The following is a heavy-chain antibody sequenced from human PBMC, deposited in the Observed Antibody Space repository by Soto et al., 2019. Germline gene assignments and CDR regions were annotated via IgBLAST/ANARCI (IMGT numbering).Heavy chain of an antibody. CDR2: ISGTGSYI. CDR1: GFTFRSYS. D-gene: IGHD6-19*01. Sequence: EVQLVESGGGLVKPGGSLRLSCAASGFTFRSYSMNWVRQAPGMGLEWVSSISGTGSYIYYVDSVKGRFTISRDNAKNSLYLQMNSLRAEDTAVYYCARVGVGIISSDWSYYHGLDVWGQGTTVTGSS. V-gene: IGHV3-21*01. CDR3: ARVGVGIISSDWSYYHGLDV. J-gene: IGHJ6*02.